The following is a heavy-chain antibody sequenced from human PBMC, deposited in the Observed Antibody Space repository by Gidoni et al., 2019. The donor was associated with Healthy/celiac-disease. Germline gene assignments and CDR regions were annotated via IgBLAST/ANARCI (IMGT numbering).Heavy chain of an antibody. D-gene: IGHD3-10*01. Sequence: QVQLQESGPGLVKPSETLSLTCTVSGGSISSSYWSWIRQPPGKGLEWIGYIYYSGSTNYNPSLKSRVTISVDTSKNQFSLKLSSVTAADTAVYYCARASSYGSGSYYNPYGDYWGQGTLVTVSS. CDR1: GGSISSSY. CDR3: ARASSYGSGSYYNPYGDY. J-gene: IGHJ4*02. V-gene: IGHV4-59*01. CDR2: IYYSGST.